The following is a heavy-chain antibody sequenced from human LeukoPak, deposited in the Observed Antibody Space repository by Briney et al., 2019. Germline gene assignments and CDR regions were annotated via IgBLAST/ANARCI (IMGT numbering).Heavy chain of an antibody. V-gene: IGHV3-30*02. D-gene: IGHD2-15*01. CDR1: GFTFNTYG. CDR2: IRYDGSNK. J-gene: IGHJ5*02. CDR3: AKDGGSSNHLFDP. Sequence: GGSLRLSCAASGFTFNTYGMHWVRQSPDKGLEWVALIRYDGSNKYYADSVKGRFTISRDNSKNTVYLQMNSLRAEDSAVYYCAKDGGSSNHLFDPWGQGTLVTVSS.